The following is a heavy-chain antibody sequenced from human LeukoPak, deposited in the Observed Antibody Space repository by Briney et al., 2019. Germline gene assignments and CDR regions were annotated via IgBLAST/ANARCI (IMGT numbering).Heavy chain of an antibody. CDR2: MNPRTGNT. CDR3: ARERTIFGSHDAFDI. D-gene: IGHD3-3*01. V-gene: IGHV1-8*01. Sequence: ASVKVSCKTSGYTFTSDVNWVRQASGQGLEWMGWMNPRTGNTGYAQKFQGRVTMTRDTSISTAYMELNSLRSEDTAVYYCARERTIFGSHDAFDIWGQGTMVTVSS. J-gene: IGHJ3*02. CDR1: GYTFTSDV.